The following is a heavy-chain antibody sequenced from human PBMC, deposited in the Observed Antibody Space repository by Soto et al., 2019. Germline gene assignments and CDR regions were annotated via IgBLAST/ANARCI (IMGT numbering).Heavy chain of an antibody. CDR2: IHYSGSI. CDR3: AREDDGGDRDYYGLDV. Sequence: PSETLSLTCTVSGGSISSGGYYWSWIRQHPGKGLEWIGYIHYSGSINYNPSFKSRVTISVDTSKNQFSLQLSSVTAADTAVYFCAREDDGGDRDYYGLDVWGQGTTVTVS. D-gene: IGHD2-21*02. J-gene: IGHJ6*02. V-gene: IGHV4-30-4*08. CDR1: GGSISSGGYY.